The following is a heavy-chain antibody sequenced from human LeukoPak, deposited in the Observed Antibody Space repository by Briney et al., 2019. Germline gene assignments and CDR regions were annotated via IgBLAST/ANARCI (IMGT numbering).Heavy chain of an antibody. CDR3: ARAIWGEIDY. D-gene: IGHD3-16*01. CDR1: EFTFTTYG. CDR2: IYYDGSNI. V-gene: IGHV3-33*01. J-gene: IGHJ4*02. Sequence: GGSLRLSCAASEFTFTTYGMHWVRQAPGKGLEWVAFIYYDGSNIYYADYVKGRFTISRDISKNTLYLQMNSLTVEDAAVYYCARAIWGEIDYWGQGTLVTVSS.